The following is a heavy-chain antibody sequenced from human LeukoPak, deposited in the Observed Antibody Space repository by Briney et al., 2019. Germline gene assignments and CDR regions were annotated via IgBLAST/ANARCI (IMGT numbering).Heavy chain of an antibody. J-gene: IGHJ4*02. Sequence: PSQTLSLTCTVSGGSISSGSYYWSWIRQPPGTGLECIGRIYTSGSTNYNPSLKSRVTISVDTSKNQFSLKLSSVTAADTAVYYCARDFGEGYSGYDPNYYFDYWGQGTLVTVSS. CDR3: ARDFGEGYSGYDPNYYFDY. CDR1: GGSISSGSYY. V-gene: IGHV4-61*02. CDR2: IYTSGST. D-gene: IGHD5-12*01.